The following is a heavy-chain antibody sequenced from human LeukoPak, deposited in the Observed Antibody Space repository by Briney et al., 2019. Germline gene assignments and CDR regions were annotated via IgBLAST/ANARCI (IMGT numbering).Heavy chain of an antibody. V-gene: IGHV4-4*07. CDR1: GASFRTYY. Sequence: PSETLSLTCSVSGASFRTYYCGSSRQPAGKGLEWIGRIYTSGSTNYAPSLRSRVTISADKSKNQFSLRLTSVTAADTAVYYCARQGASSFWGSYDYWGQGTLVTVSS. CDR3: ARQGASSFWGSYDY. J-gene: IGHJ4*02. CDR2: IYTSGST. D-gene: IGHD1-26*01.